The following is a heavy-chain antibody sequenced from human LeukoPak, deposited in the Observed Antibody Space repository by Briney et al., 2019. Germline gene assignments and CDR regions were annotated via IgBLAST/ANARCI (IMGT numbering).Heavy chain of an antibody. CDR1: GFTFSTFT. D-gene: IGHD5-18*01. V-gene: IGHV3-21*01. CDR2: ISSSSSYI. Sequence: PGGSLRLSCVVSGFTFSTFTMNWVRQAPGKGLEWVSCISSSSSYIYYADSVKGRFTISRDNAKNSLYLQMNSLRAEDTGVYYCAIVRGVYSYGHPYYFDYWGQGTLVTVSS. J-gene: IGHJ4*02. CDR3: AIVRGVYSYGHPYYFDY.